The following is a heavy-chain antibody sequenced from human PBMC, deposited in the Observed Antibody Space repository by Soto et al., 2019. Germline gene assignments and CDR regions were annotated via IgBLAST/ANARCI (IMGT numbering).Heavy chain of an antibody. CDR2: IYPGDSDT. D-gene: IGHD3-3*01. CDR1: GYSFTSYW. V-gene: IGHV5-51*01. CDR3: ARFYYDFWSGHHYYYGMDV. Sequence: PGESLKISCKGSGYSFTSYWIGWVRQMPGKGLEWMGIIYPGDSDTRYSPSFQGQVTISADKSISTAYLQWSSLKASDTAMYYCARFYYDFWSGHHYYYGMDVWGQGTTVTVSS. J-gene: IGHJ6*02.